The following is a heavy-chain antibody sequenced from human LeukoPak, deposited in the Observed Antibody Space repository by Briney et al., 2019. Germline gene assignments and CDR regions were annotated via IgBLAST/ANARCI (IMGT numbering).Heavy chain of an antibody. CDR2: MNPNSGNT. D-gene: IGHD3-10*01. J-gene: IGHJ6*02. CDR3: ARAYYYGSGSYYNVNYYYYGMDV. Sequence: ASVKVSFKAAGYTFTSYDINWVRQATGQGLEWMGWMNPNSGNTGYAHKFQGRVTMTRNTSISTAYMELSSLRSEDTAVYYCARAYYYGSGSYYNVNYYYYGMDVWGQGTTVTVSS. CDR1: GYTFTSYD. V-gene: IGHV1-8*01.